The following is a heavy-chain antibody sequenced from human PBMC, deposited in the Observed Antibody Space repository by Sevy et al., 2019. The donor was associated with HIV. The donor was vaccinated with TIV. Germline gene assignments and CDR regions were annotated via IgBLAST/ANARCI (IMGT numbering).Heavy chain of an antibody. J-gene: IGHJ3*02. CDR1: GFTFSSYS. CDR2: ISSSSSYI. V-gene: IGHV3-21*01. CDR3: ARTNSLLNDAFDI. D-gene: IGHD2-15*01. Sequence: GGSLRLSCAASGFTFSSYSMNWVRQAPGKGLEWVSSISSSSSYIYYADSVKGRFTISRDNAQNSLYLQMNSLRAEDTAVYYCARTNSLLNDAFDIWGQGTMVTVSS.